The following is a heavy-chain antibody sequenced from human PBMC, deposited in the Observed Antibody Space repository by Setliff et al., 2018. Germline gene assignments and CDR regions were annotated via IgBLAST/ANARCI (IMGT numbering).Heavy chain of an antibody. CDR3: ATVNRGGYHSIYWYFAP. CDR2: ISAYTGNT. D-gene: IGHD1-26*01. CDR1: GYTFTNYG. J-gene: IGHJ2*01. Sequence: ASVKVSCKASGYTFTNYGINWVRQAPGQGLEWMGWISAYTGNTNYAQKLQGRVSMTTDTSTTTAYMELRSLRSDDTAVYYCATVNRGGYHSIYWYFAPWGRGTLVTVSS. V-gene: IGHV1-18*01.